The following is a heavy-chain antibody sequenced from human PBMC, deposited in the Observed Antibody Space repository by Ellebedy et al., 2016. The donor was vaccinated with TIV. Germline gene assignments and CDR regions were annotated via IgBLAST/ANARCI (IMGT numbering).Heavy chain of an antibody. CDR3: ARYLRRGYDYYGMDV. J-gene: IGHJ6*02. Sequence: MPGGSLRLSCTVSGASISTSYWSWIRQTPGKGLEWIGYISNTGRTNYNPSLQSRVTISVDTSKNQFSLKLSSVTAADTAVYYCARYLRRGYDYYGMDVWGQGTTVTVSS. CDR2: ISNTGRT. V-gene: IGHV4-59*01. CDR1: GASISTSY.